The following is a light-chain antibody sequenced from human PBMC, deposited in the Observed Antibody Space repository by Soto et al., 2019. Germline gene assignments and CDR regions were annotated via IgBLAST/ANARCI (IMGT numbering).Light chain of an antibody. J-gene: IGLJ3*02. CDR3: ATWDSSLSVAV. Sequence: QSVLTQPPSVSAAPGQKVTISCSGSSSNIGKNYVSWYLQFPGTAPKLLIYDNNKRPSGIPDRFSSSKSGASATLGISGLQTGDEADYVCATWDSSLSVAVFGGGTKLTVL. CDR2: DNN. CDR1: SSNIGKNY. V-gene: IGLV1-51*01.